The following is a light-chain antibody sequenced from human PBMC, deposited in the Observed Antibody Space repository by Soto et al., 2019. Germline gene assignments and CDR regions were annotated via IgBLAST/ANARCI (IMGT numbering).Light chain of an antibody. CDR1: QSIGTW. V-gene: IGKV1-5*01. CDR3: QEYNSYPVS. CDR2: DAS. J-gene: IGKJ5*01. Sequence: DIQVTQSPATLSALVGDRVTISCRARQSIGTWLAWYQQKPGKAPKLLIYDASTLESGVPSRFSGSGSGTEFTLTISSLQPEDVATYYCQEYNSYPVSFGQGTRL.